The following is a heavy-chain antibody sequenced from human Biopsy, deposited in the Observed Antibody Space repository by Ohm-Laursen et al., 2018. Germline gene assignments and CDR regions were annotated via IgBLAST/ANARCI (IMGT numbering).Heavy chain of an antibody. D-gene: IGHD2-15*01. J-gene: IGHJ4*02. CDR3: GNEVHGRDY. Sequence: SQTLSLTCAVFGKTFSDYQWSWIRQPPGKGLEWIGQINQAGTTNYNPSLKSRVSISADASKYEFSLRLTSMTAADTAVYLCGNEVHGRDYWGPGAQVTVSS. CDR2: INQAGTT. V-gene: IGHV4-34*08. CDR1: GKTFSDYQ.